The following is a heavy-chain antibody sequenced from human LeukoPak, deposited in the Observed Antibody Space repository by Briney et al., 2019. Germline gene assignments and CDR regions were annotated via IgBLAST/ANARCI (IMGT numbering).Heavy chain of an antibody. V-gene: IGHV4-39*07. CDR3: ARDFRPYCSSTSCYRPNWFDP. D-gene: IGHD2-2*01. CDR1: GGSISSSSYY. CDR2: IYYSGST. Sequence: SETLSLTCTVSGGSISSSSYYWGWIRQPPGKGLEWIGSIYYSGSTYYNPSLKSRVTISVDRSKNQFSLKLSSVTAADTAVYYCARDFRPYCSSTSCYRPNWFDPWGQGTLVTVPS. J-gene: IGHJ5*02.